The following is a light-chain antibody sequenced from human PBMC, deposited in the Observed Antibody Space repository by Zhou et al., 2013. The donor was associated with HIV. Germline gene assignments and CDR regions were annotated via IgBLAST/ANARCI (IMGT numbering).Light chain of an antibody. Sequence: EIVLTQSPRHLVGCTSRERATLSCRASQSVNNNYLAWYQQRPGQAPRLLIYGASSRATGIPDRFSGSGSGTDFTLTISRLEPEDFAVYYCQQYGSSKGVTFGPGTKVEIK. CDR1: QSVNNNY. V-gene: IGKV3-20*01. CDR2: GAS. J-gene: IGKJ3*01. CDR3: QQYGSSKGVT.